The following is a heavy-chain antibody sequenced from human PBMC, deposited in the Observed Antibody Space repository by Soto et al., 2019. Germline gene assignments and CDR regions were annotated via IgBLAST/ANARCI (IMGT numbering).Heavy chain of an antibody. Sequence: PGGSLRLSCAASGFXFSNYDMHWVRQATGKGLEWVSTISTAGNTYSPGSVKGRFTISRENAKNSLYLQMNSLRVDDTAVYYCARGRDSGLYYFDYWGRGTLVTVSS. D-gene: IGHD2-21*01. J-gene: IGHJ4*02. CDR1: GFXFSNYD. V-gene: IGHV3-13*01. CDR2: ISTAGNT. CDR3: ARGRDSGLYYFDY.